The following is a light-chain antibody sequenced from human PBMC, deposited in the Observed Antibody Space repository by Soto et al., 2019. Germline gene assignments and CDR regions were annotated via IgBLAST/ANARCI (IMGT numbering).Light chain of an antibody. Sequence: AIRMTQSPSFLSASVGDRVTITCRASQGISSYLAWYQQKPGKAPKLLIYAASTLQSGVPSRFSGSGSGTDFTLTISCLQSEDFATYYCQQYYSYPRTFGQGTKVDI. CDR1: QGISSY. J-gene: IGKJ1*01. CDR3: QQYYSYPRT. CDR2: AAS. V-gene: IGKV1-8*01.